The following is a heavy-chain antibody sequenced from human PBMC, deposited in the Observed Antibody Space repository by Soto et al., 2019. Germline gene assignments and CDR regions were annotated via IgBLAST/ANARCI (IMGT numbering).Heavy chain of an antibody. J-gene: IGHJ4*01. V-gene: IGHV4-39*02. D-gene: IGHD2-8*01. CDR2: IYYSGNT. CDR1: GGSISSSSHH. CDR3: AREANGQSHY. Sequence: SETLSLTCTVSGGSISSSSHHWAWIRQPPGKGLEWIGSIYYSGNTYHNPSLKSRVTISVDTSKNQFSLKLSSVTAADTSVYYCAREANGQSHYWGHGTLVPVAS.